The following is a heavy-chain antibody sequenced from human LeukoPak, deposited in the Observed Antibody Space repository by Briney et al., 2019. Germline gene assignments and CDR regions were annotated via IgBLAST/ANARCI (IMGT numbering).Heavy chain of an antibody. CDR2: IYPGDSDT. CDR3: ARFPGLTTVTLDY. V-gene: IGHV5-51*01. Sequence: PGGSLRLSCKASGYRFTIYWMAWVRQMPGEGLETMGIIYPGDSDTRYSPSFQGQVTISADKSINTAYLQWSSLKASDTAMYYCARFPGLTTVTLDYWGQGTLVTVSS. CDR1: GYRFTIYW. J-gene: IGHJ4*02. D-gene: IGHD4-11*01.